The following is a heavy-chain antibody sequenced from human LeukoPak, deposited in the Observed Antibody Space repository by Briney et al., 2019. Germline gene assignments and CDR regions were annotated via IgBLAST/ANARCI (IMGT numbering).Heavy chain of an antibody. D-gene: IGHD2-2*01. CDR2: IIPIFGTA. Sequence: SVKVSCKASGGTFSSYAISWVRQAPGQGLEWMGGIIPIFGTANYAQKFQGRVTITTDESTSTAYMELSSLRSEDTAVYYYARGGVVPAASIMDVWGKGTTVTVSS. CDR3: ARGGVVPAASIMDV. J-gene: IGHJ6*03. V-gene: IGHV1-69*05. CDR1: GGTFSSYA.